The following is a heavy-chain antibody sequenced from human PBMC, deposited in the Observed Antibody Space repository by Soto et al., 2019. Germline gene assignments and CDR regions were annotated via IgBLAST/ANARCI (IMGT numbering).Heavy chain of an antibody. CDR1: GYTFTGYY. Sequence: QVQLVQSGAEVKKPGASVKVSCKASGYTFTGYYMHWVRQAPGQGLEWMGWINPNSGGTNYAQKFQGWVTMTRDTSISTAYMELSRLSSDDTAVYYCARGDASYYDFWSGYSHNWFDPWGQGTLVTVSS. CDR2: INPNSGGT. J-gene: IGHJ5*02. CDR3: ARGDASYYDFWSGYSHNWFDP. D-gene: IGHD3-3*01. V-gene: IGHV1-2*04.